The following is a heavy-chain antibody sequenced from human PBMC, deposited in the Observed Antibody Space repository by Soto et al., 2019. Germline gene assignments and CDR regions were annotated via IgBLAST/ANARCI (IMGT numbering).Heavy chain of an antibody. Sequence: ASVKVSCKASGYTFTRYGFSWVRQAPGQGLEWIGWITVDNGNTKHTERVTEKLQGRVVMTKDTSTSTAYLELRSLTSDDTAGYYCARDLAWVCPGNGCYTNGDNYGMDVWGQGTTVTVSS. D-gene: IGHD2-2*02. V-gene: IGHV1-18*01. J-gene: IGHJ6*02. CDR2: ITVDNGNT. CDR3: ARDLAWVCPGNGCYTNGDNYGMDV. CDR1: GYTFTRYG.